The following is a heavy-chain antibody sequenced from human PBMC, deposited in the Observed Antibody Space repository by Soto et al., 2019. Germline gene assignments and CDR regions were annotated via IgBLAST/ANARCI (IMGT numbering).Heavy chain of an antibody. CDR1: GGTFSTYA. CDR3: APQGLPNYYYYGMDV. CDR2: IIPIFGTA. D-gene: IGHD5-18*01. J-gene: IGHJ6*02. V-gene: IGHV1-69*12. Sequence: QVQLVQSGAEVKKPGSSVKVSCKASGGTFSTYAISWVRQAPGQGLEWMGGIIPIFGTADYARKFQGRVTITADDSTSTAYMELRSLRSEDTAVYSCAPQGLPNYYYYGMDVWGQGTTVTVSS.